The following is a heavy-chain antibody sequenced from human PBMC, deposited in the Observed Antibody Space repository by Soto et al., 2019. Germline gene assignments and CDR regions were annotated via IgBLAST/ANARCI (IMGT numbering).Heavy chain of an antibody. J-gene: IGHJ6*02. V-gene: IGHV4-31*03. CDR1: GGSISSGGYY. D-gene: IGHD2-2*01. CDR2: IHYSGST. CDR3: ASAGGGYCSSTSCYERPYCYYGMDV. Sequence: QVQLQESGPGLVKPSQTLSLTCTVSGGSISSGGYYWSWIRQHPGKGLEWIGYIHYSGSTYYNPSVKNRVTKSLHTSKNQFPLHLTSVTAAATAVYCCASAGGGYCSSTSCYERPYCYYGMDVWGQGTTVTVSS.